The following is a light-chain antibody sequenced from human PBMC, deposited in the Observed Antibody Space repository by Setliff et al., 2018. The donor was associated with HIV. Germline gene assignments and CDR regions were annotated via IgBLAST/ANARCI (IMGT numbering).Light chain of an antibody. CDR3: SSYTSSSTFYV. V-gene: IGLV2-14*03. CDR2: DVS. CDR1: TSDIGAYTY. J-gene: IGLJ1*01. Sequence: QSALAQPASVSGSPGQSITLSCTGTTSDIGAYTYVSWYRQHPGKAHQLIIYDVSNRPSGVSNRFSGSKSGNTASLTISGLQAEDEADYYCSSYTSSSTFYVFGTGTKVTVL.